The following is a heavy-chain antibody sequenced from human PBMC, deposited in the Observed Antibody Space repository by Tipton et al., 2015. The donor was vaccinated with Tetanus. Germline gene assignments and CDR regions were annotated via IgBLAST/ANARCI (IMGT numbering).Heavy chain of an antibody. V-gene: IGHV4-30-2*01. D-gene: IGHD2-8*02. CDR3: ARATSTGPAYNWFDP. CDR1: GGSISSGGYS. CDR2: MYYSGTT. Sequence: LRLSCAVSGGSISSGGYSWTWIRQPPGKGLRWIGYMYYSGTTHYNPSLKSRVTISIDRSKNQLSLKLTSVTAADTAVYYCARATSTGPAYNWFDPWGQGTLVTVSS. J-gene: IGHJ5*02.